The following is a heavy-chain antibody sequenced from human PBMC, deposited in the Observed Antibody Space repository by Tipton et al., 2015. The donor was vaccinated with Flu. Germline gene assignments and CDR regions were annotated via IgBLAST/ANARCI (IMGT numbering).Heavy chain of an antibody. D-gene: IGHD2-21*02. CDR1: GGTFSSYA. V-gene: IGHV1-69*09. CDR2: IIPILGIV. CDR3: AGGGGDYLTSFDY. J-gene: IGHJ4*02. Sequence: QVQLVQSGPEVKKPGSSVKVSCKASGGTFSSYAISWVRQAPGQGLEWMGGIIPILGIVNYAQKYQGRVTITADKSTSTAYMELSSLRSEDTAVYYCAGGGGDYLTSFDYWGQGTLVTVSS.